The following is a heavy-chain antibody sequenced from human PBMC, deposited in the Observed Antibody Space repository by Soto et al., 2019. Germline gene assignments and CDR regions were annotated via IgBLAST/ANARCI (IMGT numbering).Heavy chain of an antibody. CDR1: GYTFTTYG. V-gene: IGHV1-18*04. Sequence: ASVKVSCKASGYTFTTYGITWVRQAPGQGLEWMGWISAYSGNTNDAQKLQGRLTVTTDTSTNTAYMDLRSLRSDDTAVYYCASLVKAGDYGDYGRYYCDYCRQGTLVTVSS. CDR2: ISAYSGNT. D-gene: IGHD4-17*01. CDR3: ASLVKAGDYGDYGRYYCDY. J-gene: IGHJ4*01.